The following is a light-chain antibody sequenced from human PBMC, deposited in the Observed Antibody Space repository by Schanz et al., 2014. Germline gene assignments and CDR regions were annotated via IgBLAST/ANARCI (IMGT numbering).Light chain of an antibody. V-gene: IGKV2-28*01. CDR2: LAS. CDR3: MQALQTPRS. CDR1: QSLLHTNGYNY. Sequence: DIVMTQSPLSLPVTPGEPASISCRSSQSLLHTNGYNYLDWYLQKPGQSPQLLIYLASSRASGVPDRFSGSASGTDFTLKISRVEAEDVGVYYCMQALQTPRSFGQGTKVEI. J-gene: IGKJ1*01.